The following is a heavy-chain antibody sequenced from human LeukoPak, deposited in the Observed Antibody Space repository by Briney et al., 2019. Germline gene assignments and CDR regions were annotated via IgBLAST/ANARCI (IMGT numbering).Heavy chain of an antibody. V-gene: IGHV3-11*06. CDR3: ARHGRSTWQ. Sequence: PGGSLRLSCVASGFTFSEYYMSWIRQAPGKGLEWVSYISTTSTYTKYADSVKGRFTISRDNPKTSLYLQMNNLRAEDTAVYYCARHGRSTWQWGQGTLVTVSS. CDR2: ISTTSTYT. CDR1: GFTFSEYY. J-gene: IGHJ4*02. D-gene: IGHD6-13*01.